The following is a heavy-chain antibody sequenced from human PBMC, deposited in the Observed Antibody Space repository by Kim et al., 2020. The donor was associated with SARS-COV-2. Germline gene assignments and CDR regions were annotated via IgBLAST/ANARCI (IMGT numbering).Heavy chain of an antibody. J-gene: IGHJ5*02. CDR1: GGSISSYF. D-gene: IGHD6-19*01. Sequence: SETLSLTCTVSGGSISSYFWNWIRQPPGKGLEWIGYIYYSGSTNYNPSLKSRVTISVDTSKNQISLKLSAVTAADTAVYYCARGGDSVGWYVGWFDPWG. CDR2: IYYSGST. CDR3: ARGGDSVGWYVGWFDP. V-gene: IGHV4-59*01.